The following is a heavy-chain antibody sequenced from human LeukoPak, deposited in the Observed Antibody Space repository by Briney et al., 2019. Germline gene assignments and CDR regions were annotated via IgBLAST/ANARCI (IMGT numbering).Heavy chain of an antibody. Sequence: PEGSLRLSCAASGFIFEESTIHWVRQAPGKGLEWVSLINWDGGTTRYAESVNGRFAISRDNGKNSLSLQMNSLRVEDTAFYYCATGDVDSPMNFYHWGQGALVTVSS. J-gene: IGHJ4*02. CDR2: INWDGGTT. D-gene: IGHD3-22*01. CDR1: GFIFEEST. V-gene: IGHV3-43*01. CDR3: ATGDVDSPMNFYH.